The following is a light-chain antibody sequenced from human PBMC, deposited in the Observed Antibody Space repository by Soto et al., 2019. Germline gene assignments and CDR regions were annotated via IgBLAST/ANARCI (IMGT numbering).Light chain of an antibody. Sequence: EIVLTQSPGTLSLSPGDRATLSCRASQSVGSNYVVWYQQKSGQVPRLLIYGASTRATGIPDRFSRGESGTDFTLTISRLEPEAFAVYYCQQYGSSPTFGQGTKV. J-gene: IGKJ1*01. CDR3: QQYGSSPT. V-gene: IGKV3-20*01. CDR1: QSVGSNY. CDR2: GAS.